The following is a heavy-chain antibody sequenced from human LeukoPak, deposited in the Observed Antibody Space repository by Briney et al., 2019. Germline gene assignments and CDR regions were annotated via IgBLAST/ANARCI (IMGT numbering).Heavy chain of an antibody. CDR1: GLTVSGYA. J-gene: IGHJ3*02. V-gene: IGHV3-30*04. CDR3: AREIVTTPDAFDI. D-gene: IGHD2-15*01. Sequence: PGGSLRLSCAASGLTVSGYAMHWVRQAPGKGLEWVAIISNDGNKKDYADSVKGRFTISRDSSKNTVSLQLNSLRAEDTAVYYCAREIVTTPDAFDIWGQGTVVTVSS. CDR2: ISNDGNKK.